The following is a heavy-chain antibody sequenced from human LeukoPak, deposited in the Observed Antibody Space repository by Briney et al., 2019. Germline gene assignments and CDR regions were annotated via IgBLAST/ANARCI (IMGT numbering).Heavy chain of an antibody. J-gene: IGHJ5*02. CDR2: IYYSGST. CDR3: ARRKQRPQNWFDP. V-gene: IGHV4-61*05. CDR1: GGSISISSYY. D-gene: IGHD6-25*01. Sequence: SETLSLTCTVSGGSISISSYYWGRIRQPPGKGLEWIGYIYYSGSTNYNPSLKSRVTISVDTSKNQFSLKLNSVTAADTAVYYCARRKQRPQNWFDPRGQGTLVTVSS.